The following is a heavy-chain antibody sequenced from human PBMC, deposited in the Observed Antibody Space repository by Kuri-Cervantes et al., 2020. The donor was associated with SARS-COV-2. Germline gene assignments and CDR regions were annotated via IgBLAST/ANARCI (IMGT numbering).Heavy chain of an antibody. Sequence: GGSLRLSCAASGFNFSRTDMHWVRQAPGKGLEWVAVISHDGKNKKCIASGKGRFTISRDNSQNTLYLHMKSLRSECTAMYYCAKDRVGVQDFWGQGTLVTVSS. V-gene: IGHV3-30*18. CDR3: AKDRVGVQDF. CDR2: ISHDGKNK. D-gene: IGHD2-21*01. CDR1: GFNFSRTD. J-gene: IGHJ4*02.